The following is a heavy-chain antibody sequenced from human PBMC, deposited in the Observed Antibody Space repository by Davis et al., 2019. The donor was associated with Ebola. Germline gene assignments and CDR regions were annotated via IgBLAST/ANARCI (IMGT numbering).Heavy chain of an antibody. D-gene: IGHD3-22*01. CDR3: TSTWKGPYYYYSSGYLTAEDIDY. CDR1: GFTFRGSA. J-gene: IGHJ4*02. CDR2: IISKANSYPT. Sequence: GESLKISCAASGFTFRGSAMHWVRQASGKGLEWVGRIISKANSYPTAYPASVKGRFTITSDDSKNPAYLPMNSLKTEETAVYYCTSTWKGPYYYYSSGYLTAEDIDYWGQGTLVTVSS. V-gene: IGHV3-73*01.